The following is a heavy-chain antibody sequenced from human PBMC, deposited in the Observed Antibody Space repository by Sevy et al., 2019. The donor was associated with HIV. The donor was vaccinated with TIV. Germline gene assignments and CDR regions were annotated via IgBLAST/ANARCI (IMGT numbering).Heavy chain of an antibody. CDR2: IKEDGSEK. Sequence: SLKISCAVSGFSFSNYWMSWVRQATGKGLEWVANIKEDGSEKHHVDSVKGRFTSSRDNTKNSLFLQMNSMRAEDTALYYCAGYNNLGYWGQGTLVTVSS. D-gene: IGHD1-1*01. CDR3: AGYNNLGY. J-gene: IGHJ4*02. CDR1: GFSFSNYW. V-gene: IGHV3-7*01.